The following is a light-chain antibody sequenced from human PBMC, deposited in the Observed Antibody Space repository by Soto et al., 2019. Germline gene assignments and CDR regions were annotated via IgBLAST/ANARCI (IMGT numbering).Light chain of an antibody. V-gene: IGLV2-14*01. CDR3: SSYTSTSALV. CDR1: SSDVGGYNY. Sequence: QSVLTQPASVSGSPGQSITISCTGTSSDVGGYNYVSWYQQHPGKAPKLIIFEVSDRPSGISNRFAGSKSGNMASLTISGLQSEDEADYFCSSYTSTSALVFGGGTNVTVL. CDR2: EVS. J-gene: IGLJ2*01.